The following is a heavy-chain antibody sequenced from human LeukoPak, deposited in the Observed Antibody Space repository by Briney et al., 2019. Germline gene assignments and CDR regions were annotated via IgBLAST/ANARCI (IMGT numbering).Heavy chain of an antibody. CDR1: GYPINSAYY. D-gene: IGHD2-2*01. J-gene: IGHJ6*03. V-gene: IGHV4-38-2*01. Sequence: SETLSLTCAVSGYPINSAYYWVWVRQPPGQGLEWIGSLYHPDSTYYNPSLESRVTMSVDTSRNQFSLKLSFVTAADTAVCYCARQYDSYFYYYLDLWGTGTTVTVSS. CDR2: LYHPDST. CDR3: ARQYDSYFYYYLDL.